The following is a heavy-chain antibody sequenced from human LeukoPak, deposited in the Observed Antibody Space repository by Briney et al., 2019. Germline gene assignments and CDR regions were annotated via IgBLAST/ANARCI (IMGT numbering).Heavy chain of an antibody. CDR3: ATPTGRSDAFDI. V-gene: IGHV1-18*01. J-gene: IGHJ3*02. Sequence: ASVKVSCKASGYTFTSYGISWVRPAPGQGLEWMGWISAYNGNTNYAQKLRGRVTMTTDTSTSTAYMELRSLRSDDTAVYYCATPTGRSDAFDIWGQGTMVTVSS. CDR2: ISAYNGNT. D-gene: IGHD4-17*01. CDR1: GYTFTSYG.